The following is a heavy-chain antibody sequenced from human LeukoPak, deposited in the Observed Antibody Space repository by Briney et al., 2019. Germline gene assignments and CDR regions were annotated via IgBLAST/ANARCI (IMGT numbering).Heavy chain of an antibody. CDR3: ARVLYSSGWYLDY. CDR2: IYHSGST. J-gene: IGHJ4*02. V-gene: IGHV4-4*02. D-gene: IGHD6-19*01. CDR1: GGSISSSNW. Sequence: SETLSLTCAVSGGSISSSNWWSWVRQPPGKGLEWIGEIYHSGSTNYNPSLKSRVTISVDTSKNQFSLKLSSVTAADTAVYYCARVLYSSGWYLDYWGQGTLVTVSS.